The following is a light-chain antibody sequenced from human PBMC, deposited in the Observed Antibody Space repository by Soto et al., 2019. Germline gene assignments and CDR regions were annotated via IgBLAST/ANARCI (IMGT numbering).Light chain of an antibody. V-gene: IGKV1-5*01. J-gene: IGKJ1*01. CDR1: QTIDSW. CDR2: DAS. CDR3: QQYTNTNNPWM. Sequence: DTQMTQSPSTLSASVGDRVTITCRASQTIDSWLAWYQQKPGKAPKLLVYDASTLQSGVASRFSGSGSGTEFTLIISGLQPDDSATYYCQQYTNTNNPWMFGQGTKVDIK.